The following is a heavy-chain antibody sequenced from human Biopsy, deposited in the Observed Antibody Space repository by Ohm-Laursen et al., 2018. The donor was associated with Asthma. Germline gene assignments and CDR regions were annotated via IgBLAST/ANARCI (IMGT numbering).Heavy chain of an antibody. J-gene: IGHJ4*02. D-gene: IGHD7-27*01. CDR2: ISYTGSA. CDR1: GGSMSSSSYY. Sequence: SQTLSLTCTVSGGSMSSSSYYWGWIRQPPGKGLEWMGSISYTGSAYHNPSLKSRVTISVDTPKNHFSLKRSLVTAADTAVYYCARHWDWGSFFGYWGQGTPVTVSS. CDR3: ARHWDWGSFFGY. V-gene: IGHV4-39*01.